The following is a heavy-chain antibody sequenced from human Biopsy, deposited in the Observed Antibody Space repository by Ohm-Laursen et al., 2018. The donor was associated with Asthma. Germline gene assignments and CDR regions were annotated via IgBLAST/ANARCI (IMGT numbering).Heavy chain of an antibody. V-gene: IGHV3-30*18. CDR3: AKERYYDFWSGYPI. D-gene: IGHD3-3*01. Sequence: SLRLSCATFGFSFNSYGMHWVRQAPGKGLEWVAVMSFDGRQTYYADSVKGRFTISRDNSKNTLYLQMNSLRAEDTAVYYCAKERYYDFWSGYPIWGQGTMVTVSS. J-gene: IGHJ3*02. CDR1: GFSFNSYG. CDR2: MSFDGRQT.